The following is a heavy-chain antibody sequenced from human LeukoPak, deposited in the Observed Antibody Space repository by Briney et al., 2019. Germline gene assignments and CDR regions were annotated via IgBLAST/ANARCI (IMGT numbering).Heavy chain of an antibody. CDR1: GGSFSGYY. J-gene: IGHJ4*02. Sequence: SETLSLACAVYGGSFSGYYWSWIRQPPGKGLEWIGEINHSGSTNYNPSLKSRVTISVDTSKNQFSLKLSSVTAADTAVYYCARGSYSSGWYSYYFDYWGQGTLVTVSS. V-gene: IGHV4-34*01. CDR2: INHSGST. CDR3: ARGSYSSGWYSYYFDY. D-gene: IGHD6-19*01.